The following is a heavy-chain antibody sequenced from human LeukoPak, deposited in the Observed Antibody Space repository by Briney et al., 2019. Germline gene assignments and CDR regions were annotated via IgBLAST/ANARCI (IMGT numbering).Heavy chain of an antibody. J-gene: IGHJ4*02. V-gene: IGHV4-61*02. CDR3: AREKRDGYNYFDY. CDR1: GGSISSGSYY. D-gene: IGHD5-24*01. CDR2: IYTSGRT. Sequence: SETLSLTRTVSGGSISSGSYYWSWIRQPAGKGLEWIGRIYTSGRTNYNPSLKSRVTMSVDTSKNQFSLKLSSVTAADTAVYYCAREKRDGYNYFDYWGQGTLVTVSS.